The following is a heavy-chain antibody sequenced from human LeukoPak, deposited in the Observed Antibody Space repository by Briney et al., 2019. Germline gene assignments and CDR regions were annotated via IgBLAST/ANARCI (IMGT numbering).Heavy chain of an antibody. V-gene: IGHV3-21*01. J-gene: IGHJ4*02. CDR1: GFTFSTCS. CDR2: ISSSSSSI. CDR3: ARERGAFGY. Sequence: PGGSLRLSCAASGFTFSTCSMNWVRQAPGKGLEWVSSISSSSSSIFYADSVEGRFTISRDDAKNSLYLQMNSLRAEDTAVYYCARERGAFGYWGQGTLVTVSS. D-gene: IGHD5-12*01.